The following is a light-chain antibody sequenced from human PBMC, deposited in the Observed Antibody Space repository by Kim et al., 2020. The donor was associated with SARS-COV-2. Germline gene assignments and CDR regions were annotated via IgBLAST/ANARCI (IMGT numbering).Light chain of an antibody. CDR2: EDN. Sequence: GKTVTITCPGSNGSIASNYVQWYQQRPGSAPTTVIYEDNQRPSGVPDRFSGSIDSSSNSASLTISGLKTEDEADYYCQSYDSSNVVFGGGTQLTVL. CDR1: NGSIASNY. V-gene: IGLV6-57*02. J-gene: IGLJ2*01. CDR3: QSYDSSNVV.